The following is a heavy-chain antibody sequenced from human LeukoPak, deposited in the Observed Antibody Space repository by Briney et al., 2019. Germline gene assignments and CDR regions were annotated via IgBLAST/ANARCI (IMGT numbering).Heavy chain of an antibody. CDR3: ARGYCRGGSCYSGDLFDY. V-gene: IGHV3-48*01. CDR1: GFTFSSYS. CDR2: ISSSSTTI. Sequence: GGSLRLSCAASGFTFSSYSMNWVRQAPGKGLEWISFISSSSTTIYYADSVKGRFTISRDNAKNSLYLQMNSLRAEDTAVYYCARGYCRGGSCYSGDLFDYWGQGTLVTASS. D-gene: IGHD2-15*01. J-gene: IGHJ4*02.